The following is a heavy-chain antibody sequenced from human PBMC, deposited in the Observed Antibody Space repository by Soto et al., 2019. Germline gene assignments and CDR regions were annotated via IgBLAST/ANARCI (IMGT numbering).Heavy chain of an antibody. J-gene: IGHJ4*02. D-gene: IGHD6-19*01. V-gene: IGHV1-8*01. Sequence: QVQLVQSGAEVKKPGASVKVSCKTSGYTFTSYDINWVRQATGQGLEWMGWMNPNSGNTDYAQKFQGRVTMTRNTSLSTAYMELSSLRSEDTAVYYCARRWVSVTGKRNFDYWGQGTLVTVSS. CDR2: MNPNSGNT. CDR3: ARRWVSVTGKRNFDY. CDR1: GYTFTSYD.